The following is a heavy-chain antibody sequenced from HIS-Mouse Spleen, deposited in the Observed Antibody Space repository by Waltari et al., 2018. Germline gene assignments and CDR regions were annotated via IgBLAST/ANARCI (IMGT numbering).Heavy chain of an antibody. Sequence: QVQLVQSGAEVKKPGASVKVSCTASGYTFTSYAINWGRQATGQGLEWMGWMNPNSGNTGYAQKFQGRVTMTRNTSISTAYMELSSLRSEDTAVYYCARGHDYSNYFDYWGQGTLVTVSS. CDR3: ARGHDYSNYFDY. CDR2: MNPNSGNT. J-gene: IGHJ4*02. CDR1: GYTFTSYA. V-gene: IGHV1-8*01. D-gene: IGHD4-4*01.